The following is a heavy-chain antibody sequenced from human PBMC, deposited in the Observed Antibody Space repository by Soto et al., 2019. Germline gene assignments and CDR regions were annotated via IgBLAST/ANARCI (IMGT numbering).Heavy chain of an antibody. J-gene: IGHJ4*02. D-gene: IGHD2-21*02. CDR2: ISHDGSNK. V-gene: IGHV3-30-3*01. CDR3: ATGPREIVVVTALN. CDR1: GFTFSSFA. Sequence: QVQLVESGGGVVQPGRSLRLSCAASGFTFSSFAMHWVRQAPGKGLEWVSVISHDGSNKYYADSVKGRFTISRDNSKNTLYLQVNSLRAEDTAVYYCATGPREIVVVTALNWGQGTLVTVSS.